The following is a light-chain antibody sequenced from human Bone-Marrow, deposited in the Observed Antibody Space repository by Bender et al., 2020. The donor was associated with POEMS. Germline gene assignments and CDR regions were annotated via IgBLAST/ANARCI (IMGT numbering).Light chain of an antibody. V-gene: IGLV2-8*01. CDR1: SSDVGGYNY. Sequence: QSALTQPPSASGSPGQSVIMSCTGTSSDVGGYNYVSWYQQHPGKAPKLMIYEVSKRPSGVPDRFSGSILGNKAALTITGAQAEDESDYYCVLYMSSGLWLFGGGTRLAVL. CDR2: EVS. CDR3: VLYMSSGLWL. J-gene: IGLJ3*02.